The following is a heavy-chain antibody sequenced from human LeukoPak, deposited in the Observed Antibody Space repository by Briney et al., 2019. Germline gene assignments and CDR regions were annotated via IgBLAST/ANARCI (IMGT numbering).Heavy chain of an antibody. CDR3: VRFSQFGLAFDY. CDR1: GGSVNCSSCF. D-gene: IGHD3-10*01. V-gene: IGHV4-39*07. Sequence: PSETLSLTCPVSGGSVNCSSCFWGWIRQPPGKGLEWLGSIHYTGITNDNPSLKSRVTTSVDTSQNHFSLRLKSVPAADPAVYHCVRFSQFGLAFDYWGQGTLVSVSS. J-gene: IGHJ4*02. CDR2: IHYTGIT.